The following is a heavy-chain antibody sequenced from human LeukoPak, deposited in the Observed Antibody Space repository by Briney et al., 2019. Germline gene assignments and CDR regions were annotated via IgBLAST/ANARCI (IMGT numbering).Heavy chain of an antibody. Sequence: GESLKISCKGSGYSFTSYWIGWVRQIPGKGLEWMGMIYPGDSDTRYSPSFQGQVTISADKSISTAYLQWSSLKALDTAMYYCARHTPTTYYYDSSGYGDRDWFDPWGQGTLVTVSS. CDR2: IYPGDSDT. J-gene: IGHJ5*02. V-gene: IGHV5-51*01. CDR1: GYSFTSYW. D-gene: IGHD3-22*01. CDR3: ARHTPTTYYYDSSGYGDRDWFDP.